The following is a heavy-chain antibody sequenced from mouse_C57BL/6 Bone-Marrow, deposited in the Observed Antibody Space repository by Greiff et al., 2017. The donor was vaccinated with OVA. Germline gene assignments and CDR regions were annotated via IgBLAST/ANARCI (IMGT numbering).Heavy chain of an antibody. CDR3: AREDYYGSDV. D-gene: IGHD1-1*01. Sequence: VQLQQPGAELVMPGASVKLSCKASGYTFTSYWMHWVKQRPGQGLEWIGEIDPSDSYTNYNQKFKGKSTLTVDKSSSTAYMQLSSLTSEDSAVYYCAREDYYGSDVWGTGTTVTVSS. CDR1: GYTFTSYW. CDR2: IDPSDSYT. J-gene: IGHJ1*03. V-gene: IGHV1-69*01.